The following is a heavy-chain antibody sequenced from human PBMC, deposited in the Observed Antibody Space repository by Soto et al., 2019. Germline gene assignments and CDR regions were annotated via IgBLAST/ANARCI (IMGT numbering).Heavy chain of an antibody. D-gene: IGHD1-7*01. CDR1: GFTFSSYG. CDR2: SSATGAGT. V-gene: IGHV3-23*01. CDR3: AKDRRAGGNYGLYSDF. Sequence: EVQLLESGGGLVQPGGSLRLSCAASGFTFSSYGMTWVRQAPGKGLEWVSFSSATGAGTYYADSVKGRFTISRDNSTNTLYLQMTSLRADDTAVYYCAKDRRAGGNYGLYSDFWGQGALVIVSS. J-gene: IGHJ4*02.